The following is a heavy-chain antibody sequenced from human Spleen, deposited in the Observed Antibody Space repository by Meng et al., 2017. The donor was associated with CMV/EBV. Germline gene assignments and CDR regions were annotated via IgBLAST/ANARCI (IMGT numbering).Heavy chain of an antibody. CDR2: ISGSGYST. J-gene: IGHJ4*02. CDR3: AKRPRAEYGEGG. Sequence: GESLKISCAASGFTFSSYAMSWVRQAPGKGLEWVSAISGSGYSTYYTDSGKGRFTISRDNYKNTLYLQMNSLRAEDTAVYYCAKRPRAEYGEGGWGQGTLVTVSS. V-gene: IGHV3-23*01. CDR1: GFTFSSYA. D-gene: IGHD4-17*01.